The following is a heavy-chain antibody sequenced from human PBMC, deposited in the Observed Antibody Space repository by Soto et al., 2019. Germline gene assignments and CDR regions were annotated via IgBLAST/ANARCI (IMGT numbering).Heavy chain of an antibody. CDR2: IIPIFGTA. D-gene: IGHD3-3*01. CDR1: GGTFSSYA. J-gene: IGHJ6*02. V-gene: IGHV1-69*13. Sequence: SVKVSCKASGGTFSSYAVSWVRQAPGQGLEWMGGIIPIFGTANYAQKFQGRVTITADESTSTAYMELSSLRSEDTAVYYCAREMGDVLRFLEHLGGMDVWGQGTTVTVSS. CDR3: AREMGDVLRFLEHLGGMDV.